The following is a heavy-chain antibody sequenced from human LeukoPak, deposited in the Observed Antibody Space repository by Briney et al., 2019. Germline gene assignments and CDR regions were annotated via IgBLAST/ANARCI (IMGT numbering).Heavy chain of an antibody. Sequence: SVKVSCKASGGTFRSYAISWVRQAPGQGLEWMGGIIPIFGTANYAQKFQGRVTITADESTSTAYMELSSLRSEDTAGYYCASGPIGYSGYEYGMDVWGQGTTVTVSS. J-gene: IGHJ6*02. D-gene: IGHD5-12*01. CDR1: GGTFRSYA. CDR3: ASGPIGYSGYEYGMDV. V-gene: IGHV1-69*01. CDR2: IIPIFGTA.